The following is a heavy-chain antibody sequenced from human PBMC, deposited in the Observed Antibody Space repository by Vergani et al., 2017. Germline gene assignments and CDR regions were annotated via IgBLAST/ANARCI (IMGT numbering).Heavy chain of an antibody. CDR1: GFTFIMHA. V-gene: IGHV3-23*04. J-gene: IGHJ3*02. CDR3: AKVGRSEVAGTFGAFDI. CDR2: LSASDRRT. Sequence: EVQLVESGGGLVQPGGSLRLSCAASGFTFIMHAMSWVRQAPGKGLEWVSTLSASDRRTHYADSVKGRFTISRDNSKNTLFLHMNSLRPEDTAVYYCAKVGRSEVAGTFGAFDIWGQGRMVTVSS. D-gene: IGHD6-19*01.